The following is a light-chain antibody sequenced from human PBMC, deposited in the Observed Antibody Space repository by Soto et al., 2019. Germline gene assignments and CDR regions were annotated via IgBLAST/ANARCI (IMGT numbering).Light chain of an antibody. Sequence: EIMLTQSPGTLSLYPGERATLSCRASQSLSSYLAWYQQKPGQAPRLLIYGASSRATGIPDRFSGSGSGTDFTLTISRLEPEDFAVYYCRQYGSSPSYTFGQGTKLEIK. V-gene: IGKV3-20*01. CDR2: GAS. J-gene: IGKJ2*01. CDR1: QSLSSY. CDR3: RQYGSSPSYT.